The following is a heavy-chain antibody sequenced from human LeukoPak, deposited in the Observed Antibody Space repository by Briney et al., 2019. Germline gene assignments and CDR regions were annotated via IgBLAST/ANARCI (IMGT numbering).Heavy chain of an antibody. CDR3: AVPGITLPRRFDP. J-gene: IGHJ5*02. CDR2: INPNSGGT. Sequence: ASVKVSCKASGYTFTDYYLHWVRQAPGQGLEWMGWINPNSGGTNYAQNFQGRVSMTRDTSISTAYMEMSRLRSDDTAVYFCAVPGITLPRRFDPWGQGTLVTVSS. V-gene: IGHV1-2*02. CDR1: GYTFTDYY. D-gene: IGHD3-10*01.